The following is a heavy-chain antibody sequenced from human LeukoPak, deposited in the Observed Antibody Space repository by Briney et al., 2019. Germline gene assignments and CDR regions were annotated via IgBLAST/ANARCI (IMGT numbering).Heavy chain of an antibody. CDR1: GFTFSSYA. D-gene: IGHD5-24*01. V-gene: IGHV3-30-3*01. CDR2: ISYDGSNK. Sequence: GGSLRLSCAASGFTFSSYATHWVRQAPGKGLEWVAVISYDGSNKYYADSVKGRFTISRDNSKNTLYLQMNSLRAEDTAVYYCARDLSPQMGAFDIWGQGTMVTVSS. J-gene: IGHJ3*02. CDR3: ARDLSPQMGAFDI.